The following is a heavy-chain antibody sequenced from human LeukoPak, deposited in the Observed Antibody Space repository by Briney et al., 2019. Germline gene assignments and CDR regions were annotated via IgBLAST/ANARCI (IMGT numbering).Heavy chain of an antibody. J-gene: IGHJ5*02. CDR1: GGSISSYY. CDR3: ASQSGGYYLGWFDP. D-gene: IGHD3-22*01. Sequence: SETLSLTCTVSGGSISSYYWSWIRQPPGKGLEWIGYIYYSGSTNYNPSLKSRVTISVDTSKNQFSLKLSSVTAADTAVYYCASQSGGYYLGWFDPWGQGTLVTVSS. CDR2: IYYSGST. V-gene: IGHV4-59*01.